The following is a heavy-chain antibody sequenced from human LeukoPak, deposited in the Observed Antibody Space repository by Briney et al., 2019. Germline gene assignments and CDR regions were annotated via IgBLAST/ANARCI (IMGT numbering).Heavy chain of an antibody. CDR2: ISGSGGST. CDR3: AKEPRGVVAANNWFDP. Sequence: GGSLRLSCAASGFTFSSYAMSWVRQAPGKGLEWVSAISGSGGSTYYADSVKGRFTISRDNSKNTLYLQMNSLRAEDTAVYYCAKEPRGVVAANNWFDPWGQRTLVTVSS. J-gene: IGHJ5*02. D-gene: IGHD2-15*01. V-gene: IGHV3-23*01. CDR1: GFTFSSYA.